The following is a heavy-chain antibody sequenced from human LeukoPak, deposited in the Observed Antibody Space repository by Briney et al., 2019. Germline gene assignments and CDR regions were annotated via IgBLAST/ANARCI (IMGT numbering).Heavy chain of an antibody. CDR1: GGSISSSNW. D-gene: IGHD4-17*01. Sequence: SETLSLTCAVSGGSISSSNWWSWVRQPPGKGLEWIGEINHSGSTNYNPSLKSRVTISVDTSKNQYSLKLSSVTAADTAVYYCARGPRGIHLPGLRFDYWGQGTLVTVSS. J-gene: IGHJ4*02. CDR2: INHSGST. V-gene: IGHV4-4*02. CDR3: ARGPRGIHLPGLRFDY.